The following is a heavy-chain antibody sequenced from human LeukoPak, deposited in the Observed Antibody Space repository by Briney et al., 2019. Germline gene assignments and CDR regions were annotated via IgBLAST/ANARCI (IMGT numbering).Heavy chain of an antibody. CDR2: ILYDGSNK. CDR3: AKDREYCSSTSCYSSEYFQH. V-gene: IGHV3-30*02. Sequence: PGGSLRLSCAASGFTFSSYGMHWVRQAPGKGLEWVAFILYDGSNKYYANSVKGRFTISRDNSKNTLYLQMNSLRAEDTAVYYCAKDREYCSSTSCYSSEYFQHWGQGTLVTVSS. D-gene: IGHD2-2*01. CDR1: GFTFSSYG. J-gene: IGHJ1*01.